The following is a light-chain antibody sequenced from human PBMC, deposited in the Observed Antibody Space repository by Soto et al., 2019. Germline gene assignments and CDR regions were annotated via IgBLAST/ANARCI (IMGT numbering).Light chain of an antibody. Sequence: QSVLTQPASVSGSPGQSITISCTGTSSDIGNYDFASWYQQVPGTAPKAMIYEVSSRPSGVSNRFSGSKSGNTASLTISGLPAEDEAYYYCSSYTTSTSFILFGGGTKVTVL. CDR3: SSYTTSTSFIL. V-gene: IGLV2-14*01. CDR2: EVS. CDR1: SSDIGNYDF. J-gene: IGLJ2*01.